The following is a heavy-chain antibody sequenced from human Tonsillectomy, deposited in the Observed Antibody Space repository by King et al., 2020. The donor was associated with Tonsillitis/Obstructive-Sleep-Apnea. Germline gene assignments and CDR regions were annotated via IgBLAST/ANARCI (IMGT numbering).Heavy chain of an antibody. CDR2: ISYDGSDE. CDR3: AREETRWNDNYYMDV. Sequence: QVQLVESGGGVVQPGRSLRLSCAASGFTFTTYGLHWVRQAPGQGLEWLAVISYDGSDEYYAESVKGRFTISRDNSNNTLYLQMNSLRPEDTAVYYCAREETRWNDNYYMDVWGKGTTVTVSS. J-gene: IGHJ6*03. V-gene: IGHV3-30*01. D-gene: IGHD1-1*01. CDR1: GFTFTTYG.